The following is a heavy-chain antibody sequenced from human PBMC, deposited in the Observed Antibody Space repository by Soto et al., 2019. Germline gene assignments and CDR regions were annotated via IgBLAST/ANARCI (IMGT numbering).Heavy chain of an antibody. J-gene: IGHJ6*02. V-gene: IGHV4-34*01. Sequence: ETLSLTCAVYGASFSGYSWGWIRQPPGKGLEWIGEINHSGSTNYNPSLKSRVTISVDRSKNQFSLKLSSVTAADTAVYYCARAASGRYYYYGMDVWGQGTTVT. CDR1: GASFSGYS. CDR3: ARAASGRYYYYGMDV. CDR2: INHSGST. D-gene: IGHD3-3*01.